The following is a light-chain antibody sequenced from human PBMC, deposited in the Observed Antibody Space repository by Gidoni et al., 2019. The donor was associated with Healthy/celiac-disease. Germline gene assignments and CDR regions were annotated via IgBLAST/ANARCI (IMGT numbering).Light chain of an antibody. CDR1: QSVLYSSNNKNY. CDR2: WAS. V-gene: IGKV4-1*01. CDR3: QQYYSTPLT. J-gene: IGKJ4*01. Sequence: INCKSSQSVLYSSNNKNYLAWYQQKPGQPPKLLIYWASTRESGVPDRFSGSGSGTDFTLTISSLQAEDVAVYYCQQYYSTPLTFGGGTKVEIK.